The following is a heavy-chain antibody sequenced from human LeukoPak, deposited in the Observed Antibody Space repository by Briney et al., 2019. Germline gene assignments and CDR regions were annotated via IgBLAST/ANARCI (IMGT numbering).Heavy chain of an antibody. CDR2: IYYSGST. D-gene: IGHD3-10*01. CDR1: GGSISSSSYY. J-gene: IGHJ3*02. CDR3: ARSGLVRGADAFDI. Sequence: SETLSLTCTVSGGSISSSSYYWGWIRQPPGKGLEWIGSIYYSGSTYYNPSLKSRVTISVDTSKNQSSLKLSSVTAADTAVYYCARSGLVRGADAFDIWGQGTMVTVSS. V-gene: IGHV4-39*07.